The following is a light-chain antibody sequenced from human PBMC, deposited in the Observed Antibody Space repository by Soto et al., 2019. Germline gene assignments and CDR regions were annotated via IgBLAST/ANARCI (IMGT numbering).Light chain of an antibody. CDR1: QSISSN. CDR2: DAS. V-gene: IGKV3-15*01. J-gene: IGKJ1*01. CDR3: QQYNNWPRWT. Sequence: EIVMTQSPATLSMSPGEIATLSCRASQSISSNLAWYQQKPGQAPRLLIYDASTRATGIPARFSGSGSGTEFTLIISSLQSEDFAVYYCQQYNNWPRWTFGQGTKVEIK.